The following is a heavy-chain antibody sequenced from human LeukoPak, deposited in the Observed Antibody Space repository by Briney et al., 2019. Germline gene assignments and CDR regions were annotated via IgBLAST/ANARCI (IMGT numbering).Heavy chain of an antibody. V-gene: IGHV3-23*01. CDR2: ISDSGANT. CDR1: GFTFSSYA. CDR3: AKDSGSFDH. Sequence: GGSLRLSCAASGFTFSSYAMAWVRQAPGKGLEWVSAISDSGANTYYADSVKGRFTVSRDNSKNTLYLQMNSLRAEDTAVYYCAKDSGSFDHWGQGTLVTVSS. D-gene: IGHD1-26*01. J-gene: IGHJ4*02.